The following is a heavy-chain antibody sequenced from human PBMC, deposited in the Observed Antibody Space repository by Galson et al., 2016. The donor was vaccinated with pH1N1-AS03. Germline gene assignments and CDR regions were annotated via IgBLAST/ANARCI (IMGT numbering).Heavy chain of an antibody. V-gene: IGHV3-30*01. J-gene: IGHJ6*03. Sequence: CAASGFTFSSYAMHWARQAPGKGLEWVAVISYDGSDKYYVDSVKGRFTISRDNSKNTLYLQMNSLRAEDTAVYYCARDHDFWTGYSGGYYYYIGVWGKGTTVTVSS. D-gene: IGHD3/OR15-3a*01. CDR3: ARDHDFWTGYSGGYYYYIGV. CDR2: ISYDGSDK. CDR1: GFTFSSYA.